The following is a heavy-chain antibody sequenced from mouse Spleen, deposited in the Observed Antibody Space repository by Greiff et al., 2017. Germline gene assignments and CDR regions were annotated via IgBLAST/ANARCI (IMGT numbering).Heavy chain of an antibody. CDR1: GFTFSDYY. V-gene: IGHV5-16*01. Sequence: EVKLVESEGGLVQPGSSMKLSCTASGFTFSDYYMAWVRQVPEKGLEWVANINYDGSSTYYLDSLKSRFIISRDNAKNILYLQMSSLKSEDTATYYCARSPSRYYFDYWGQGTTLTVSS. CDR3: ARSPSRYYFDY. J-gene: IGHJ2*01. D-gene: IGHD1-1*01. CDR2: INYDGSST.